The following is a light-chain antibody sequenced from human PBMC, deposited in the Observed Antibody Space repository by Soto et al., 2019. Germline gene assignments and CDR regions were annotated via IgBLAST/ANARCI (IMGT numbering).Light chain of an antibody. CDR1: QSITTNS. V-gene: IGKV3-20*01. CDR2: GAS. CDR3: QQYVTSPYT. Sequence: EIVLTQSPGTLSLSPGEGATLSCSARQSITTNSLAWYQQKPGQAPRLLIYGASNRATGVPDRVSASGSGTDFTLSFSRLEPEDFAMYYCQQYVTSPYTFGQGTKLAIK. J-gene: IGKJ2*01.